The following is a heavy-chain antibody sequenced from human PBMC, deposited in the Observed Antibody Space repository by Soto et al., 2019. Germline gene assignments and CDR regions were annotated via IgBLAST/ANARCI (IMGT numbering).Heavy chain of an antibody. CDR2: IYTSGST. CDR1: GGSISSYY. V-gene: IGHV4-4*07. D-gene: IGHD2-2*01. Sequence: SETLSLTCTVSGGSISSYYWSWIRQPAGKGLEWIGRIYTSGSTNYNPSLKSRVAMSVDTSKNQFSLKLSSVTAADTAVYYCARVGCSSTSCYLDYWGQGTLVTVSS. CDR3: ARVGCSSTSCYLDY. J-gene: IGHJ4*02.